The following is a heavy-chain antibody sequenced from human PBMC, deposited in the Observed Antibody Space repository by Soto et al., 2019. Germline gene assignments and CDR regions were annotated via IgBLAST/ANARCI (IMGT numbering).Heavy chain of an antibody. CDR3: ARDPLRIAARGAMDV. D-gene: IGHD6-6*01. CDR1: GYTFTSYY. V-gene: IGHV1-46*01. Sequence: QVQLVQSGAEVKEPGASVKVSCKASGYTFTSYYMHWVRQAPGQGLEWMGIINPSGGSTSYAQKFQGRVTMTRDTSTSTVYMELSSLRSEDTAVYYCARDPLRIAARGAMDVWGQGTTVTVSS. CDR2: INPSGGST. J-gene: IGHJ6*02.